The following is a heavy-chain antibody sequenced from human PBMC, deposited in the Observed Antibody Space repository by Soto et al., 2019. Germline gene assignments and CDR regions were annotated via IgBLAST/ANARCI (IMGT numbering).Heavy chain of an antibody. J-gene: IGHJ6*02. CDR2: ISASGGSR. D-gene: IGHD3-22*01. CDR3: ARKYDYDGSGHYGIAG. CDR1: GFTFNSYG. Sequence: SLRLSCAVSGFTFNSYGMSWVRQAPGKGLEWVSAISASGGSRYYAVSVKGRFTISRDNSKNTLFLQMNSLSAEDTAVYYCARKYDYDGSGHYGIAGWGQGTTVTVSS. V-gene: IGHV3-23*01.